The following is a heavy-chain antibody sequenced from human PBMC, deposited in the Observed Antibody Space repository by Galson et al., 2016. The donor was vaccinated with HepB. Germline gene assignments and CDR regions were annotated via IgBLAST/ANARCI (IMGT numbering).Heavy chain of an antibody. Sequence: PALVKPTQSLTLTCAFSGFSLRTTGVGVGWIRQPPGKALEWLAVIYWDDNKRYSPSLKSRLTITKDTSKNQVVLTMTNMDPVDTATYYCAHTRDIEVTIGWFDPWGRGTLVAVSS. D-gene: IGHD5-12*01. V-gene: IGHV2-5*02. CDR2: IYWDDNK. CDR3: AHTRDIEVTIGWFDP. J-gene: IGHJ5*02. CDR1: GFSLRTTGVG.